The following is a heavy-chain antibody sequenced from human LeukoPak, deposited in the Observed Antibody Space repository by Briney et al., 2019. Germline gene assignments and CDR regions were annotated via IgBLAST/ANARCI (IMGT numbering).Heavy chain of an antibody. CDR3: ARDMNYNLDY. Sequence: GGSLRLSCAASGFTFSHSYIHWARQAPGKGLVWVSRIDIDGNTVYADPVKGRFTISRDNAKSTLYLEMNSLRAEDTAVYYCARDMNYNLDYWGPGTLVTVSP. CDR1: GFTFSHSY. J-gene: IGHJ4*02. D-gene: IGHD1-7*01. V-gene: IGHV3-74*01. CDR2: IDIDGNT.